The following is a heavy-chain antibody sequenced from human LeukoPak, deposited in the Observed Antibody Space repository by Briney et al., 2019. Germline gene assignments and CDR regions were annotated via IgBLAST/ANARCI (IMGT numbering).Heavy chain of an antibody. CDR2: IYTSGST. Sequence: SETLSLTCTVSGGSISSGSYYWSWIRQPAGKGLEWIGRIYTSGSTNYNPSLKSRVTISVDTSKNQFSLKLSSVTAADTAVYYCARGKNDFWSGYLVYYYYMDVWGKGTTVTVSS. V-gene: IGHV4-61*02. J-gene: IGHJ6*03. CDR3: ARGKNDFWSGYLVYYYYMDV. CDR1: GGSISSGSYY. D-gene: IGHD3-3*01.